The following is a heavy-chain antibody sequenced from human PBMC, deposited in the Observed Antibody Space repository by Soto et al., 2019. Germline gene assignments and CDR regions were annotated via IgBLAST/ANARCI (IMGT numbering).Heavy chain of an antibody. CDR2: INHVGGT. J-gene: IGHJ5*02. CDR1: GGSLSESY. CDR3: VRIRYQLPSSVLWLDP. D-gene: IGHD3-16*01. Sequence: QVQLQQWGAGLLKPSETLSLTCAVYGGSLSESYWTWIRQPPGQGLEWIGEINHVGGTNYNPSLKSRVTMSVDTSQNQFSLRLISVTAADTAMYFCVRIRYQLPSSVLWLDPWGQGTPVTVSS. V-gene: IGHV4-34*01.